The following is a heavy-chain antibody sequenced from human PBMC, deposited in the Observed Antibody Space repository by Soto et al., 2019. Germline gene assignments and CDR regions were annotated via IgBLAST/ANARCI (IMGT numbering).Heavy chain of an antibody. Sequence: QVQLVESGGGVVQPGRSLRLSCAASGFTFSSYGMHWVRQAPGKGLEWVAVISYDGSNKYYADSVKGRFTISRDNSKNTLYLQMNSLRAEDTAVYYCAKSGGDNWFDPWGQGTLVTVSS. V-gene: IGHV3-30*18. CDR2: ISYDGSNK. CDR1: GFTFSSYG. J-gene: IGHJ5*02. D-gene: IGHD3-16*01. CDR3: AKSGGDNWFDP.